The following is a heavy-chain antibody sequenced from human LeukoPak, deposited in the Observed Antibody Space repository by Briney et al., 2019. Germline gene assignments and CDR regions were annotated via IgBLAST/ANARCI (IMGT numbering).Heavy chain of an antibody. CDR1: GFTFSSYA. CDR3: AKGLQWLVAKYYFDY. D-gene: IGHD6-19*01. CDR2: VSGSGGST. Sequence: GGSLRLSCAASGFTFSSYAMSWVRQAPGKGLEWVSAVSGSGGSTYYADSVKGRFTISRDNSKNTLYLQMNSLRAEDTAVYYCAKGLQWLVAKYYFDYWGQGTLVTVSS. J-gene: IGHJ4*02. V-gene: IGHV3-23*01.